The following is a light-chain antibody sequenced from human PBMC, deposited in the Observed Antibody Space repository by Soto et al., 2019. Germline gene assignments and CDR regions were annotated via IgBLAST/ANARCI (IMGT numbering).Light chain of an antibody. CDR1: QGISDY. V-gene: IGKV1-27*01. CDR3: QKYNSAPLT. CDR2: AXS. J-gene: IGKJ4*01. Sequence: DIQMTESPSSLSASVGDRVXXXXXAIQGISDYLAWYQQKPGIIPKVLIXAXSXXESGVXSRFSGSGFGTDFTLTISSPQPEDVATYYCQKYNSAPLTFGGGTKVDIK.